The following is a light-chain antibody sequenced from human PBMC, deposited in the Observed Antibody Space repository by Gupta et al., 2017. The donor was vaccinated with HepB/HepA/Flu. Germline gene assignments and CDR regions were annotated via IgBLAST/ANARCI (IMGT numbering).Light chain of an antibody. CDR2: EVS. Sequence: SALTQPPSVSGSPGQSVTISCTGTSSDVGSYNRVSWYQQPPGTAPKLMIYEVSNRPSGVPDRFSGSKSGNTASLTISGLQAEDEADYYCSSYTSSIYVVFGGGTKLTVL. J-gene: IGLJ2*01. CDR1: SSDVGSYNR. CDR3: SSYTSSIYVV. V-gene: IGLV2-18*02.